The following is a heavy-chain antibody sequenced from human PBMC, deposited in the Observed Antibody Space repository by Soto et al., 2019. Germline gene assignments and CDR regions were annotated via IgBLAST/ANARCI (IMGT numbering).Heavy chain of an antibody. J-gene: IGHJ4*02. D-gene: IGHD5-12*01. Sequence: GGSLRLSCAASGFTFSSYAMSWVRQAPGKGLEWVSAISGSGGSTYYADSVKGRFTISRDNSKNTLYLQMNSLRAEDTAVYYCAKVLGWLQLLGYFDYWGQGTLVTVSS. CDR2: ISGSGGST. CDR3: AKVLGWLQLLGYFDY. CDR1: GFTFSSYA. V-gene: IGHV3-23*01.